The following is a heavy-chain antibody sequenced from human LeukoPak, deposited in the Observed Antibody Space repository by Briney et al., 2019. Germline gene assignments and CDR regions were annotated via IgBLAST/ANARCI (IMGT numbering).Heavy chain of an antibody. V-gene: IGHV3-30-3*01. CDR1: GFTFSSYA. Sequence: GGSLRLSCAASGFTFSSYAMHWVRQAPGKGLEWVAVISYDGSNKYYADSVKGRFTISRDNSKNTLYLQMNSLRAEDTAVYYCARDGDSSGWYPDMYGMDVWGQGTTVTVSS. J-gene: IGHJ6*02. CDR3: ARDGDSSGWYPDMYGMDV. CDR2: ISYDGSNK. D-gene: IGHD6-19*01.